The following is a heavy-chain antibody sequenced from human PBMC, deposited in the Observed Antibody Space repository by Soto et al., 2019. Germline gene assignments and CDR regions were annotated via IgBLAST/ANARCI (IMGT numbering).Heavy chain of an antibody. J-gene: IGHJ4*02. V-gene: IGHV3-74*01. CDR2: INSDGSTT. CDR3: ARLPGYSTGWTPFDF. Sequence: EVQLVESGGGLVQPGGSLRLSCAASGFTFSNYWMHWVRQAPGKGLVWVSRINSDGSTTSHADSVKGRFTISRDNAKNTHYLQMNSRRAEDTAVYYCARLPGYSTGWTPFDFCGQGTQVTVSS. D-gene: IGHD6-19*01. CDR1: GFTFSNYW.